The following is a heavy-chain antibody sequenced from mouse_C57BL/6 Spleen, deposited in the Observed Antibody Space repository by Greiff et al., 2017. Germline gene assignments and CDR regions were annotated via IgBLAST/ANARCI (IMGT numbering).Heavy chain of an antibody. Sequence: QVQLQQSGAELARPGASVQMSCTASGYTFTSYTMHWVKPRPGPGLEWIGYINPSSGYTKYNQQFKDNATLTADKSSSTAYMQLSRLTAEDSAVYYCARSGLYYGNYNAMDYWGQGTSVTVSS. CDR1: GYTFTSYT. CDR3: ARSGLYYGNYNAMDY. J-gene: IGHJ4*01. V-gene: IGHV1-4*01. CDR2: INPSSGYT. D-gene: IGHD2-1*01.